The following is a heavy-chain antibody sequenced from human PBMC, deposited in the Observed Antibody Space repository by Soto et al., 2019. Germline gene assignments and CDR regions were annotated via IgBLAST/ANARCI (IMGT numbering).Heavy chain of an antibody. CDR3: ASLYASSGYFDY. CDR1: GGSISSSSYY. V-gene: IGHV4-39*01. D-gene: IGHD3-22*01. CDR2: IYYSGST. J-gene: IGHJ4*02. Sequence: QLQLQESGPGLVKPSETLSLTCTVSGGSISSSSYYWGWIRQPPGKGLEWIGSIYYSGSTYYNPSLKSRVTISVDTSKNQLSLKLSSVTAADAAVYYCASLYASSGYFDYWGQGTLVTVSS.